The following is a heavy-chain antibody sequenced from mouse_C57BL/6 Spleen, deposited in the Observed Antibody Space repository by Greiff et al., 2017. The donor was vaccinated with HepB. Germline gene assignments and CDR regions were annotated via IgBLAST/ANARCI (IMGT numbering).Heavy chain of an antibody. D-gene: IGHD2-4*01. CDR1: GFTFSSYA. CDR2: ISSGGDYI. CDR3: TRVGDYEFAY. Sequence: EVKLVESGEGLVKPGGSLKLSCAASGFTFSSYAMSWVRQTPEKRLEWVAYISSGGDYIYYADTVKGRFTISRDNARNTLYLQMSSLKSEDTAMYYCTRVGDYEFAYWGQGTLVTVSA. V-gene: IGHV5-9-1*02. J-gene: IGHJ3*01.